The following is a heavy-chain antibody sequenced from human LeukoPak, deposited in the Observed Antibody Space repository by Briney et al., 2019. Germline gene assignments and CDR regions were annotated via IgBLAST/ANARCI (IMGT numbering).Heavy chain of an antibody. CDR1: GFTFSSYA. Sequence: PGGSLRLSCAASGFTFSSYAMHWVRQAPGKGLEWVAVISYDGSNKYYADSVKGRFTISRDNSKNTLYLQMNSLRAEDTAVYYCARKAVAYYYGSGSSVVNWFDPWGQGTLVTVSS. CDR3: ARKAVAYYYGSGSSVVNWFDP. D-gene: IGHD3-10*01. J-gene: IGHJ5*02. CDR2: ISYDGSNK. V-gene: IGHV3-30-3*01.